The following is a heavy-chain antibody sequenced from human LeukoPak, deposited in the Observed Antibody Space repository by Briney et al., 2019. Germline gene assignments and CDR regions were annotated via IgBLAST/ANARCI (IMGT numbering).Heavy chain of an antibody. CDR1: GFSFSSYA. D-gene: IGHD6-19*01. V-gene: IGHV3-23*01. Sequence: PGGSLRLSCAASGFSFSSYAMSWVRQAPGKGLEWVSTITDSGSSAYYADSVKGRFTISRDNSKNTLYLQMNRLRAEDTAVYYCAKSSSGWFFDHWGQGTLVTVSS. CDR3: AKSSSGWFFDH. CDR2: ITDSGSSA. J-gene: IGHJ4*02.